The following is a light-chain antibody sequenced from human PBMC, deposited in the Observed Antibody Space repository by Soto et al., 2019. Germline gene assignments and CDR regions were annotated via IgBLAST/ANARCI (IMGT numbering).Light chain of an antibody. J-gene: IGLJ2*01. V-gene: IGLV1-51*01. CDR1: SSNIGNNY. Sequence: QSVLTQPPSVSAAPGQKVTISCSGSSSNIGNNYVFWYQQLPGTAPKVLIYHNDKRPSGIPDRFSGSKSGTSATLGITGLQTGDEADYYCATWDRSLSVGVFGGGTKLTVL. CDR3: ATWDRSLSVGV. CDR2: HND.